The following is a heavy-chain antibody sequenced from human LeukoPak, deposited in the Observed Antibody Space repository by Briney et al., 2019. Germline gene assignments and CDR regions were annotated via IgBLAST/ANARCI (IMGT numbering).Heavy chain of an antibody. CDR1: GGSFSGYY. CDR2: INHSGST. J-gene: IGHJ4*02. Sequence: PSETLSLTCAVYGGSFSGYYRSWIRQPPGKGLEWIGEINHSGSTNYNPSLKSRVTISVDTSKNQFSLKLSSVTVADTAVYYCARVALLGYCSSTSCPQKISTIDYWGQGTLVTVSS. D-gene: IGHD2-2*01. V-gene: IGHV4-34*01. CDR3: ARVALLGYCSSTSCPQKISTIDY.